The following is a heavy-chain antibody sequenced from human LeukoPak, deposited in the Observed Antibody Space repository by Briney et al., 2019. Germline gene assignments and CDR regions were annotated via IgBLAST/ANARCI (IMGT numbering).Heavy chain of an antibody. CDR1: GFTFSSYW. D-gene: IGHD1-26*01. CDR3: AREAPIGGSYPFYYYYYGMDV. CDR2: IKQDGSEK. Sequence: PGGSLRLSCAASGFTFSSYWMSWVRQAPGKGLEWVANIKQDGSEKYYVDSVKGRFTISRDNAKNSLYLQMNSLRAEDTAVYYCAREAPIGGSYPFYYYYYGMDVWGQGTTVTISS. J-gene: IGHJ6*02. V-gene: IGHV3-7*03.